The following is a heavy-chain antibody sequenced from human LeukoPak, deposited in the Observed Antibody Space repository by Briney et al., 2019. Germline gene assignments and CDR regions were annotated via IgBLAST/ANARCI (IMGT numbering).Heavy chain of an antibody. V-gene: IGHV3-21*01. CDR2: IGPTGTDR. CDR3: ATETIGRHYDY. Sequence: PGGSLRLSCAASGFTFSSCGFNWVHQAPGEGLEWVSSIGPTGTDRYYADSVRGRFTISRDNAKNSMYLQMDSLRDEDTAVYYCATETIGRHYDYWGQGTLLTVSS. CDR1: GFTFSSCG. J-gene: IGHJ4*02. D-gene: IGHD1-14*01.